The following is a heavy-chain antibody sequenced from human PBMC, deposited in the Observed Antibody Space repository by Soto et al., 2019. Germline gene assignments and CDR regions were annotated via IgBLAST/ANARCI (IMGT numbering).Heavy chain of an antibody. J-gene: IGHJ5*02. CDR2: IYHSGST. D-gene: IGHD6-13*01. Sequence: SETLSLTCAVSGSSISSSNWWSWVRQPPGKGLEWIGEIYHSGSTNYNPSLKSRVTISVDKSKNQFSLKLSSVTAADTAVYYCAREAIAAAGAWFDPWGQGTLVT. CDR3: AREAIAAAGAWFDP. V-gene: IGHV4-4*02. CDR1: GSSISSSNW.